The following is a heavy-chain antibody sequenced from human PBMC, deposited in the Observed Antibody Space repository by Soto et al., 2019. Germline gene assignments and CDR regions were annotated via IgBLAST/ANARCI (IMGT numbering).Heavy chain of an antibody. J-gene: IGHJ4*02. CDR2: ISYDGSNK. CDR1: GFTFSNYG. CDR3: ANSSGDDPFDY. V-gene: IGHV3-30*18. Sequence: QVQMVESGGGVVQPGRSLRLSCAASGFTFSNYGMYWVRQAPGKGLEWVTGISYDGSNKYYATSVKGRFTISRDNSKHTLYLQMNSLTAEDKAVYYCANSSGDDPFDYWGQGTLVTVSS. D-gene: IGHD5-12*01.